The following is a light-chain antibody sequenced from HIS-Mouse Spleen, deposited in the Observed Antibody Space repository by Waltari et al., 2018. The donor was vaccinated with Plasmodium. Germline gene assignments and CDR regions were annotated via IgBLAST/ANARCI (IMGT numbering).Light chain of an antibody. V-gene: IGLV2-11*01. CDR3: CSYAGSYTEV. CDR2: DVS. J-gene: IGLJ1*01. CDR1: TSYVGGYNY. Sequence: QSALTQPRSVSGSPGQSVPSSCTGTTSYVGGYNYVSWYQQHPGKAPQLMVYDVSKRPSWGSHRCSGAQSCNTASLTISGIQAEDEADDYCCSYAGSYTEVFGTGTKVTVL.